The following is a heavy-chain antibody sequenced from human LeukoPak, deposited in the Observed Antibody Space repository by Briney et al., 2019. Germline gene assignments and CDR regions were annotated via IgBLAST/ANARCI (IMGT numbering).Heavy chain of an antibody. D-gene: IGHD6-13*01. CDR3: ARSIAAAGDY. J-gene: IGHJ4*02. V-gene: IGHV3-7*03. CDR2: IKEDGSDK. Sequence: GGSLRLSCAVSGFTFSSYWMSLVRQAPGKGLEWVANIKEDGSDKNYVDSVKGRFTISRDNAKNPLFLQMNSLRAEDTAVYYCARSIAAAGDYWGQGTLVTVSS. CDR1: GFTFSSYW.